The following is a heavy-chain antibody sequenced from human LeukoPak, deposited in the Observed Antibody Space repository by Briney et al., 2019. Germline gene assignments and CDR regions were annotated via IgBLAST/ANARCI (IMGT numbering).Heavy chain of an antibody. Sequence: SETLSLTCTVSGGSLISNSYFWGWIRQPPGKGLEWIGTIYYSGSTYYNPSLKSRVTISVDTSKNQFSLKLSSVTAADTAVYYCARRDHPGYYGSGSLDYWGQGTLVTVSS. V-gene: IGHV4-39*01. CDR3: ARRDHPGYYGSGSLDY. J-gene: IGHJ4*02. D-gene: IGHD3-10*01. CDR2: IYYSGST. CDR1: GGSLISNSYF.